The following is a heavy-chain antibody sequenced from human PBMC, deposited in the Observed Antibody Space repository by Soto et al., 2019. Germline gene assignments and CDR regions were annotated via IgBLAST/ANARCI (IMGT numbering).Heavy chain of an antibody. J-gene: IGHJ3*02. CDR1: GFSLTASGAG. CDR3: AQRGGDGYYDAFDI. Sequence: QITLKESGPTLVKPTQTLTLTCTFSGFSLTASGAGVGWIRQPPGKALEWLTLIYWDDDRRYSPSLKSRLTITKDTPKSQVVLTMTNMDPLDTATYYCAQRGGDGYYDAFDIWGQGTMVTVSS. D-gene: IGHD2-21*01. V-gene: IGHV2-5*02. CDR2: IYWDDDR.